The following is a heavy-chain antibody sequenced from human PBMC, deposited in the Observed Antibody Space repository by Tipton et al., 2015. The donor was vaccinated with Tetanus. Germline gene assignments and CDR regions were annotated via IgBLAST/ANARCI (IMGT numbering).Heavy chain of an antibody. CDR3: ARDSPDILLVPAV. Sequence: SLRLSCAASGFTFNTFSMNWVRQAPGKGLEWVSSISSTSSYIYYADSVKGRFTIPRDNAKNSLYLQMNSLRAEDTALYYCARDSPDILLVPAVWGQGTLVTVSS. V-gene: IGHV3-21*01. J-gene: IGHJ4*02. CDR1: GFTFNTFS. D-gene: IGHD2-2*01. CDR2: ISSTSSYI.